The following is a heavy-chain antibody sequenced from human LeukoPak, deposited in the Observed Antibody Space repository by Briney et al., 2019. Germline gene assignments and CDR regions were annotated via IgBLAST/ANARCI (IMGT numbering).Heavy chain of an antibody. CDR3: ARSSSWYENWFDP. D-gene: IGHD6-13*01. CDR1: GGSFSGYY. J-gene: IGHJ5*02. Sequence: SETLSLTCAVYGGSFSGYYWSWIRQPPGKGLEWIGEINHSGSTNYNPSLKSRVNISVDTSKNQFSLELSSVTAADTAVYYCARSSSWYENWFDPWGQGILATVSS. V-gene: IGHV4-34*01. CDR2: INHSGST.